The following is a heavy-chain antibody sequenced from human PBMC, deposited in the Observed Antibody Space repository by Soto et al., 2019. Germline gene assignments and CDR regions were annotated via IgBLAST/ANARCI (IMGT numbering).Heavy chain of an antibody. J-gene: IGHJ4*02. CDR3: VRGRVMITFGVVIVIDY. V-gene: IGHV1-8*01. D-gene: IGHD3-16*02. CDR2: INPNTGYT. Sequence: QVQLVQSGAAMKKPGASVKVSCKASGYTFTSYDINWVRQATGQGLEWMGWINPNTGYTDYAQKFQDRVTMTGNTSITTAYMELXSLRSEDTAVYYCVRGRVMITFGVVIVIDYWGQGSPVTVSS. CDR1: GYTFTSYD.